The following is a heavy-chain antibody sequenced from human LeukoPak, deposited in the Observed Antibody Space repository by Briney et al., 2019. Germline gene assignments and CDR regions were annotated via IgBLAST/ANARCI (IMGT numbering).Heavy chain of an antibody. Sequence: VGSLRLSCAASGFTFDDYGMSWVRQAPGKGLEWVSGINWNGGSTGYADSVKGRFTISRDNAKSSLYLQMNSLSVEDTGVYYCARNSYGSGSHDHWGQGTLVTVSS. CDR2: INWNGGST. J-gene: IGHJ5*02. CDR1: GFTFDDYG. CDR3: ARNSYGSGSHDH. D-gene: IGHD3-10*01. V-gene: IGHV3-20*04.